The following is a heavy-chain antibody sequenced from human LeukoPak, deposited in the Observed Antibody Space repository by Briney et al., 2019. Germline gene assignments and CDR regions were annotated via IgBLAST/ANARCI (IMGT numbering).Heavy chain of an antibody. CDR1: GFTFSSYT. D-gene: IGHD3-9*01. V-gene: IGHV3-21*01. J-gene: IGHJ4*02. Sequence: GGSLRLSCVASGFTFSSYTMNWVRQAPGKGLEWVSSISTSSGYMFYADSVKGRFTISRDNAKNSLYLQMNSLRAEDTAVYYCARGVGLRYLFAGVYFDLWGQGTLVTVSS. CDR2: ISTSSGYM. CDR3: ARGVGLRYLFAGVYFDL.